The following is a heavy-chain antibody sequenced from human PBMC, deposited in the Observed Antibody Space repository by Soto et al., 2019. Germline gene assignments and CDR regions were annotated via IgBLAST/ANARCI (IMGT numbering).Heavy chain of an antibody. CDR1: GGSISSGGYY. CDR2: IYYSGST. V-gene: IGHV4-31*03. J-gene: IGHJ6*03. Sequence: SETLSLTCTVSGGSISSGGYYWSWIRQHPGKGLEWIGYIYYSGSTYYNPSLKSRVTISVDTSKNQFSLKLSSVTAADTAVYYCAVALVVGSGSYYIQNYYYYYMDVWGKGTTVTVSS. D-gene: IGHD3-10*01. CDR3: AVALVVGSGSYYIQNYYYYYMDV.